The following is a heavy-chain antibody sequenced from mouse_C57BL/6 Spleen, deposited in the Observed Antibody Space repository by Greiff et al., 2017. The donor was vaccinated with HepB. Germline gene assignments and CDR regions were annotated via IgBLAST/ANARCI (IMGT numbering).Heavy chain of an antibody. CDR2: INPYNGDT. J-gene: IGHJ1*03. Sequence: EVMLVESGPELVKPGDSVKISCKASGYSFTGYFMNWVMQSHGKSLEWIGRINPYNGDTFYNQKFKGKATLTVDKSSSTAHMELRSLTSEDSAVYYCARYYYGSHWYFDVWGTGTTVTVSS. V-gene: IGHV1-20*01. CDR3: ARYYYGSHWYFDV. CDR1: GYSFTGYF. D-gene: IGHD1-1*01.